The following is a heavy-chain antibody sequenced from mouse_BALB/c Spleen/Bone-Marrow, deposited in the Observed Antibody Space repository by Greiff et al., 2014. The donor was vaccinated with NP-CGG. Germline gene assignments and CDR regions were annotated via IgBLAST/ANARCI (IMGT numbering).Heavy chain of an antibody. CDR3: AYYRCDEYFDV. Sequence: QVQLQQSGPELVKPGASVKMSCKASGYTFTSYFIHWVKQRPGQGLEWIGWIYPGDGSTKYNEKFKVKTTLTADKSSSTAYMFLSSLASEDSAIYFCAYYRCDEYFDVWGAGTTVTVSS. V-gene: IGHV1S56*01. D-gene: IGHD2-14*01. J-gene: IGHJ1*01. CDR2: IYPGDGST. CDR1: GYTFTSYF.